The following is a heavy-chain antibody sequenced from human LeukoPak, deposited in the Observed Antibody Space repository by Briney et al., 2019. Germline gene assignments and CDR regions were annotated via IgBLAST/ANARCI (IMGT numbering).Heavy chain of an antibody. D-gene: IGHD6-13*01. Sequence: SETLSLTCAVYGGSFSGYYWSWIRQPPGKGLEWIGEINHSGSTNYNPSLKSRLTMSVDTSKNQFSLNLNSVTAADTAVYYCARRRSGSSWRDCWGQGTLVTVSS. J-gene: IGHJ4*02. CDR3: ARRRSGSSWRDC. V-gene: IGHV4-34*01. CDR1: GGSFSGYY. CDR2: INHSGST.